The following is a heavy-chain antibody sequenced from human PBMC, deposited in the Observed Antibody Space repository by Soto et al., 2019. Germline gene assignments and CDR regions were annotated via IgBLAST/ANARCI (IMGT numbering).Heavy chain of an antibody. D-gene: IGHD4-17*01. J-gene: IGHJ5*02. V-gene: IGHV2-5*01. CDR1: GFSLSTTGRG. CDR3: AHRGYGDYPRDNWFDP. Sequence: QITLKESGPTLVKPTQALTLTCSFSGFSLSTTGRGVGWVREPPGKALEWLAVIYWNDDKRFSPSLKSRLTITKDTSKNQVVLTMNNMDPVDTATYYCAHRGYGDYPRDNWFDPWGQGTLVTVSS. CDR2: IYWNDDK.